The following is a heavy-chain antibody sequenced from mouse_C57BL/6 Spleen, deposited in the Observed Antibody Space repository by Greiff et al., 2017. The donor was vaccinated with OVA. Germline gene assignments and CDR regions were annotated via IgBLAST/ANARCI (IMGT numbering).Heavy chain of an antibody. D-gene: IGHD1-1*01. V-gene: IGHV5-9-1*02. J-gene: IGHJ4*01. CDR3: TRVGSSYYAMDY. Sequence: EVHLVESGEGLVKPGGSLKLSCAASGFTFSSYAMSWVRQTPEKRLEWVAYISSGGDYIYYADTVKGRFTISRDNARNTLYLQMSSLKSEDTAMYYCTRVGSSYYAMDYWGQGTSVTVSS. CDR2: ISSGGDYI. CDR1: GFTFSSYA.